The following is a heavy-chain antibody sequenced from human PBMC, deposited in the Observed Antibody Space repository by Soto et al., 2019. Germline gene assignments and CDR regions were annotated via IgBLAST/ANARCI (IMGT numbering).Heavy chain of an antibody. CDR2: IYYSGST. D-gene: IGHD6-6*01. CDR1: GGSISSYY. CDR3: ARAGIAARPDNWFDP. J-gene: IGHJ5*02. Sequence: QVQLQESGPGLVKPSETLSLTCTVSGGSISSYYWSWIRQPPGKGLEWIGYIYYSGSTNYNPSLKSRVTISVATSKHQFSLKLSSVTAADTAVYYCARAGIAARPDNWFDPWGQGTLVTVSS. V-gene: IGHV4-59*01.